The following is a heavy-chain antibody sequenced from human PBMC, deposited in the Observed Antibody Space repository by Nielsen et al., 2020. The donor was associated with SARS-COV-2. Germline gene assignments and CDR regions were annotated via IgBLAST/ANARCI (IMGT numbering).Heavy chain of an antibody. CDR3: ARDPYSSGWYTGDRGGWFDP. CDR1: GYTFSGYY. D-gene: IGHD6-19*01. V-gene: IGHV1-2*06. Sequence: ASVKVSCKASGYTFSGYYMHWVRQAPGQGLEWMGRINPNSGDTNYAQKFQGRVTMTRDTSITTAYMELSRLRSDDTAVYYCARDPYSSGWYTGDRGGWFDPWGQGTLVTVSS. CDR2: INPNSGDT. J-gene: IGHJ5*02.